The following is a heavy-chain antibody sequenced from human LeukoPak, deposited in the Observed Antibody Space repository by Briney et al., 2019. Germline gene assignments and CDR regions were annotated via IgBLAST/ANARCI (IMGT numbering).Heavy chain of an antibody. V-gene: IGHV3-33*01. J-gene: IGHJ4*02. D-gene: IGHD3-10*01. CDR1: GFAFNTYA. CDR2: IWHDGSHK. Sequence: GRSLRLSCAASGFAFNTYAMHWVRQAPGQGLEWVALIWHDGSHKFYSNSVRGQFTISRDNSKNTVSLQMNNLRPEDTAVYYCAGEIFGSGSYPDFWGQGTLVTVSS. CDR3: AGEIFGSGSYPDF.